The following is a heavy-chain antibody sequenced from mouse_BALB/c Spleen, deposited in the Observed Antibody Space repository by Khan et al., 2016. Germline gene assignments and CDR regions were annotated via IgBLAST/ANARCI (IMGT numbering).Heavy chain of an antibody. CDR3: ARDGSSYVFYAMDY. Sequence: EVELVESGGGLVQPGGSRKLSCAASGFTFSSFGMHWVRQAPEKGLEWVAYISSGSSTMYYADTVKGRFTISRDNPKNTLFLQMTSVRSEDTVMYYCARDGSSYVFYAMDYWGQGTSVTVSS. CDR1: GFTFSSFG. V-gene: IGHV5-17*02. J-gene: IGHJ4*01. D-gene: IGHD1-1*01. CDR2: ISSGSSTM.